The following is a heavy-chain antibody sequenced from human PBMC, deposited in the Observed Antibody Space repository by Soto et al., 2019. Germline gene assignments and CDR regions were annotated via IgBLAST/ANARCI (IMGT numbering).Heavy chain of an antibody. CDR2: TIPILNVA. V-gene: IGHV1-69*04. CDR3: ARDSPIGSTYSGYDAIDS. J-gene: IGHJ4*02. D-gene: IGHD5-12*01. Sequence: SVKVSCKASGGTFSSYAISWVRQAPGQRLEWMGRTIPILNVADYAQDFQGRVTITADKSTSTAYMELTSLTSKYTAVYYCARDSPIGSTYSGYDAIDSWGQGTLVTVSS. CDR1: GGTFSSYA.